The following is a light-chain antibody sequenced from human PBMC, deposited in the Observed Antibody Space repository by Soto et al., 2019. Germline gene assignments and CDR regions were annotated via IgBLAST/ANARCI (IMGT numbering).Light chain of an antibody. CDR1: QSVSSN. Sequence: EIVMTQSPATLSVSPGERATLSCRASQSVSSNLAWYQKKPGQAPRLLIYGASTRATGIPARFSGSVSGTEFTLTISLLQSEDFAVYYCQQYNNWPRTFGQGTKVEIK. CDR3: QQYNNWPRT. J-gene: IGKJ1*01. V-gene: IGKV3-15*01. CDR2: GAS.